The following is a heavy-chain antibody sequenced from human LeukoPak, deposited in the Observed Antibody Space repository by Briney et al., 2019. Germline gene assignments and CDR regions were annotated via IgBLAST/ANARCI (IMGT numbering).Heavy chain of an antibody. V-gene: IGHV3-21*01. CDR2: ISSSSSYI. CDR1: GFTFSGYA. D-gene: IGHD1/OR15-1a*01. Sequence: RGSLRLSCAASGFTFSGYAVSWVRQAPGKGLEWVSSISSSSSYIYYADSVKGRFTISRDNAKNSLYLQMNSLRAEDTAVYYCARVKQAMSADYWGQGTLVTVSS. CDR3: ARVKQAMSADY. J-gene: IGHJ4*02.